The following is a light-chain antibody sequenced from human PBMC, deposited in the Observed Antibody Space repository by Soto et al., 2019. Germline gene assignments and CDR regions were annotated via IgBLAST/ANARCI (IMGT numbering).Light chain of an antibody. Sequence: QSVLTQPPSVSAAPGQKVTISCSGSSSNIGNNYVSWYRQLPGTAPRLLIYDNNKRPSGIPDRFSGSKSGTSATLDITGLQTGDEADYYCGTWDSGLIGGIFGGGTQLTVL. CDR3: GTWDSGLIGGI. J-gene: IGLJ2*01. CDR1: SSNIGNNY. CDR2: DNN. V-gene: IGLV1-51*01.